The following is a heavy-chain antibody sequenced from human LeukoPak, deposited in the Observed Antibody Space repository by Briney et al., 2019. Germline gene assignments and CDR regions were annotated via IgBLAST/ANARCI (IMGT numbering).Heavy chain of an antibody. CDR2: IKSKPDGATT. CDR1: GFSFTYAW. Sequence: PGGSLRLSCAASGFSFTYAWMSWVRQAPGKGLEWVGRIKSKPDGATTDYAAPVKGRFTIARDDSQNTLYLQMNGLQTEDAAMYYCTFTVPRGPWGRGTLVTVSS. D-gene: IGHD4-17*01. CDR3: TFTVPRGP. J-gene: IGHJ5*02. V-gene: IGHV3-15*01.